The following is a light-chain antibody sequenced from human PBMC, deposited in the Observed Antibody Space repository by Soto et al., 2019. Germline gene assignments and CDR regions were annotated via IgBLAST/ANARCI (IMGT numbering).Light chain of an antibody. CDR2: DVT. J-gene: IGLJ1*01. CDR1: GSDVGGYDY. CDR3: CSYTSSGTYV. V-gene: IGLV2-14*03. Sequence: QSALTQPASVSGAPGQSITISCTGTGSDVGGYDYVSWYQQYPGKAPKLVIYDVTNRPSGVSNRFSGSKSGNTAALIIFGLQAEDEADYYCCSYTSSGTYVFGTGTTVTVL.